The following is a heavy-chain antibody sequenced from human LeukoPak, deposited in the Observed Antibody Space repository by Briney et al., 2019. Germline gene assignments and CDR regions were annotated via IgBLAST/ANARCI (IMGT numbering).Heavy chain of an antibody. CDR3: ARWTTVATPGRTFDI. Sequence: SETLSLTCAVYGGSFSGYYWSWIRQPPGKGLEWIGEINHSGSTNYNPSLKSRVTISVDKSKSQFSLKMSSVTAADTVVYYCARWTTVATPGRTFDIWGQGTMVTVSS. CDR1: GGSFSGYY. CDR2: INHSGST. J-gene: IGHJ3*02. D-gene: IGHD4-23*01. V-gene: IGHV4-34*01.